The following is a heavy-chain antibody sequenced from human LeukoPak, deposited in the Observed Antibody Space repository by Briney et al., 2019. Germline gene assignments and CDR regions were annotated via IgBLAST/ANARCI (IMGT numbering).Heavy chain of an antibody. D-gene: IGHD6-13*01. CDR3: ATVAPTADY. CDR1: GGSISSYY. Sequence: NPSETLSLTRSVSGGSISSYYWSWIRQPPGKELVWIGYIYNSGSTNYKPSLKRRDTMSVTTSKTQCTLKLSSVTAAHPAMYYCATVAPTADYWGQGTLVTVSS. CDR2: IYNSGST. V-gene: IGHV4-59*12. J-gene: IGHJ4*02.